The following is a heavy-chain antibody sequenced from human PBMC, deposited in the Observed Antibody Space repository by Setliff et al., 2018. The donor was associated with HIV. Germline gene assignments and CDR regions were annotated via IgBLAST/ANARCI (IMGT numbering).Heavy chain of an antibody. CDR2: IYHSGST. J-gene: IGHJ4*02. CDR1: GYSISSGYY. CDR3: ARMYSGYDWSPDGARTRYFDY. D-gene: IGHD5-12*01. Sequence: PSETLSLTCAVSGYSISSGYYWGWIRQPPGKGLEWIGRIYHSGSTYYNPSLKSRVTISVDTSKNQFSLKLSSVNAADTAVYYCARMYSGYDWSPDGARTRYFDYWGQGTLVTVSS. V-gene: IGHV4-38-2*01.